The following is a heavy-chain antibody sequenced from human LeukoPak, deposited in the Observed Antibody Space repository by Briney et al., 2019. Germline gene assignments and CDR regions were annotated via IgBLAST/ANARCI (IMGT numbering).Heavy chain of an antibody. CDR1: GYTCTGYY. CDR2: INPNSGGT. J-gene: IGHJ4*02. CDR3: ARVSDSSGYTQELDY. V-gene: IGHV1-2*06. D-gene: IGHD3-22*01. Sequence: GASVKVSCKASGYTCTGYYMHWVRQAPGQGLEWMGRINPNSGGTNYAQKFQGRVTMTRDTSISTAYMELSRLRSDDTAVYYCARVSDSSGYTQELDYWGQGTLVTVSS.